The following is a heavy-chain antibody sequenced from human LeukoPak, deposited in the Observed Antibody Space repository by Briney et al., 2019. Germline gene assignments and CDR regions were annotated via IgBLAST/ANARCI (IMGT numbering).Heavy chain of an antibody. Sequence: SVKVSCKASGGTFSSYAISWVRQAPGQGLEWMGRIIPILGIANYAQKFQGRVTITADKSTSTAYMELSSLRSEDTAVYYCATSITMVRGVPRDYYYGMDVWGQGTTVTVSS. CDR2: IIPILGIA. V-gene: IGHV1-69*04. J-gene: IGHJ6*02. CDR3: ATSITMVRGVPRDYYYGMDV. CDR1: GGTFSSYA. D-gene: IGHD3-10*01.